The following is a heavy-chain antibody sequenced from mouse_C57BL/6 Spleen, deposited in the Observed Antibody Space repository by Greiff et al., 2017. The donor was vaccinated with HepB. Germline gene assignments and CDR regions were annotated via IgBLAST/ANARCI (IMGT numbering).Heavy chain of an antibody. CDR2: ISSGGDYI. Sequence: EVKVVESGEGLVKPGGSLKLSCAASGFTFSSYAMSWVRQTPEKRLEWVAYISSGGDYIYYADTVKGRFTISRDNARNTLYLQMSSLKSEDTAMYYCTRDQERGSSARFAYWGQGTLVTVSA. CDR1: GFTFSSYA. CDR3: TRDQERGSSARFAY. J-gene: IGHJ3*01. D-gene: IGHD1-1*01. V-gene: IGHV5-9-1*02.